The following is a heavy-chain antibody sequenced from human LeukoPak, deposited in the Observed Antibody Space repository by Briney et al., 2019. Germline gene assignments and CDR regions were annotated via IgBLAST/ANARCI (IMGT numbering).Heavy chain of an antibody. CDR3: AREGREGYNYPALDF. D-gene: IGHD5-24*01. CDR1: GFSFGSYW. CDR2: MKHDGIEK. Sequence: GGSLRLSCVASGFSFGSYWMAWVREAPGKGLEWVANMKHDGIEKYHVDSVRGRFTISRDNTKNSLYLHMISLRVEDTAVYYCAREGREGYNYPALDFWGQGILVTVSS. V-gene: IGHV3-7*05. J-gene: IGHJ4*02.